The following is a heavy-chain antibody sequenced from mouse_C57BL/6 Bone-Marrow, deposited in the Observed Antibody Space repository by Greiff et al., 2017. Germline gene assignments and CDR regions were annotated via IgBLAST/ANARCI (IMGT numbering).Heavy chain of an antibody. CDR1: GYTFTSYW. CDR2: IYPGSGST. V-gene: IGHV1-55*01. D-gene: IGHD1-1*01. Sequence: QVQLQQPGAELVKPGASVKMSCKASGYTFTSYWITWVKQRPGQGLEWIGDIYPGSGSTNYNEKFKSKATLTVDTSSSTAYMQLSSLTSEDSAVYDCARSGVVATYWYFDVWGTGTTVTVSS. J-gene: IGHJ1*03. CDR3: ARSGVVATYWYFDV.